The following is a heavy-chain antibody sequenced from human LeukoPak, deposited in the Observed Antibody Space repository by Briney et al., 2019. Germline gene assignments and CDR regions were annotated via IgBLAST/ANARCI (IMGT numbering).Heavy chain of an antibody. Sequence: ASVKVSCKASGYTFTGYYMHWVRQAPGQGLEWMGWINPNSGGTNYAQKFQGRVTMTRDTSTSTAYMELRSLRSDDTAVYYCARDYYGSGSYNLLDYWGQGTLVTVSS. D-gene: IGHD3-10*01. CDR2: INPNSGGT. CDR3: ARDYYGSGSYNLLDY. V-gene: IGHV1-2*02. J-gene: IGHJ4*02. CDR1: GYTFTGYY.